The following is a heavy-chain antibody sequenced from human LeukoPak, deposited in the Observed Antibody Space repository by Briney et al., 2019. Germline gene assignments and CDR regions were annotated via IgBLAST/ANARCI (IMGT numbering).Heavy chain of an antibody. CDR3: ARDGIAVAVPFDY. Sequence: GRSLRLSCAASGFTFSSYGMHWVRQAPGKGLEWVAAIWYDGSNKYYADSVKGRFTISRDNSKNTLYLQMNSLRAEDTAVYYCARDGIAVAVPFDYWGQGTLVTVSS. CDR2: IWYDGSNK. CDR1: GFTFSSYG. J-gene: IGHJ4*02. D-gene: IGHD6-19*01. V-gene: IGHV3-33*01.